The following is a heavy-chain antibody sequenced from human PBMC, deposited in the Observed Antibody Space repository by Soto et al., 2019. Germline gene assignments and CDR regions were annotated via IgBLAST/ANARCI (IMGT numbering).Heavy chain of an antibody. J-gene: IGHJ4*02. Sequence: GGSLRLSCAPSGFAFSSYGIHWVRQAPGKRLEWEAVISYDGSNKYYVDSVKGRFSISRDSSKNTLYLQMNSLRGEDTAVYYCAKGGNLSPADYWGQGILVTVSS. CDR2: ISYDGSNK. V-gene: IGHV3-30*18. CDR3: AKGGNLSPADY. CDR1: GFAFSSYG. D-gene: IGHD2-2*01.